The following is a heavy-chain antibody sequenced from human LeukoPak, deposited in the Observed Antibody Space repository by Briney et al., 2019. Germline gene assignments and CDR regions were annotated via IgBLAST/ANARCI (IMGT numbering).Heavy chain of an antibody. D-gene: IGHD4-23*01. Sequence: GGSLRLSCVASGFRFTTYWMSWVRQAPGKGLEWVAHIKQDGSEKFSADSVKGRFTITRDNAENSLYLQMNSLRAEDTAMYYCARVSKLDYDGQIGSYRHFDLWGRGTLVTVSS. CDR2: IKQDGSEK. CDR3: ARVSKLDYDGQIGSYRHFDL. V-gene: IGHV3-7*01. J-gene: IGHJ2*01. CDR1: GFRFTTYW.